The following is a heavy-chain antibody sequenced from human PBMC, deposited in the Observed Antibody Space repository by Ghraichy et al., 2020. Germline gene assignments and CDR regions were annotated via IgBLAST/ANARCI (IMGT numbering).Heavy chain of an antibody. CDR1: GFTFSSYS. Sequence: GGSLRLSCAASGFTFSSYSMNWVRQAPGKGLEWVSSISSSSSYIYYADSVKGRFTISRDNAKNSLYLQMNSLRAEDTAVYYRARQGGSDDGPSDYWGQGTLVTVSS. V-gene: IGHV3-21*01. J-gene: IGHJ4*02. CDR3: ARQGGSDDGPSDY. CDR2: ISSSSSYI. D-gene: IGHD1-26*01.